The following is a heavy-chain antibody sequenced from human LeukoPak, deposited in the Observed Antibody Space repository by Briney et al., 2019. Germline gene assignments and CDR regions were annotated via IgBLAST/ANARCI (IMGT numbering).Heavy chain of an antibody. CDR3: ARGDYDILTGYPQNWFDP. CDR2: IIPILDIA. J-gene: IGHJ5*02. V-gene: IGHV1-69*04. CDR1: GGTFSSYA. Sequence: GSSVKVSCKASGGTFSSYAINWVRQARGQGLEWMGRIIPILDIANYAQNFQGRVTITADKSTTTAYMELSSLRSEDTAVYYCARGDYDILTGYPQNWFDPWGQGTLVTVSS. D-gene: IGHD3-9*01.